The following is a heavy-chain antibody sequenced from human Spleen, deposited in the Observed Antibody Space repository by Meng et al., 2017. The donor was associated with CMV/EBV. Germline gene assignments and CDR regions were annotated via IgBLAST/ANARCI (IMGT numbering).Heavy chain of an antibody. Sequence: QWQLHSGGPVQSRPSGTLSLTGAVFGGSFSGYYWSWIRQPPGKGLEWIGEINHSGSTNYNPSLKSRVTISVDTSKNQFSLKLSSVTAADTAVYYCARGGRVVVVAQSRPYYFDYWGQGTLVTVSS. V-gene: IGHV4-34*01. CDR2: INHSGST. CDR3: ARGGRVVVVAQSRPYYFDY. D-gene: IGHD2-15*01. CDR1: GGSFSGYY. J-gene: IGHJ4*02.